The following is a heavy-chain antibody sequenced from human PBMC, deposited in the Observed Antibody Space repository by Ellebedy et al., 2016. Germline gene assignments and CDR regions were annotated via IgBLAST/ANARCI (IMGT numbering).Heavy chain of an antibody. CDR2: VSDSGDAT. CDR1: GFTFSTYA. Sequence: GGSLRLSCAGSGFTFSTYALSWVRQAPGKGLEWVSGVSDSGDATYYADSVKGRFTISRDNSKRTVDLQMNSLKVEDTAIYYCAIARGSGRGWGQGILVTVSS. V-gene: IGHV3-23*01. CDR3: AIARGSGRG. D-gene: IGHD6-19*01. J-gene: IGHJ4*02.